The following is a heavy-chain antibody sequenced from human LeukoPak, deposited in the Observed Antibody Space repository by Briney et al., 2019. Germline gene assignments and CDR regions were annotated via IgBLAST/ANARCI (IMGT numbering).Heavy chain of an antibody. D-gene: IGHD3-9*01. Sequence: PGGSLRLSCAASGIIVSNNYMSWVRQAPGKGLEWVSVIYSGGSTYYADSVKGRFTISRDNSKNTLYLQMNSLRAEDAAVYYCTRDQIDKGDYVDYWGQGTLVTVSS. CDR3: TRDQIDKGDYVDY. CDR2: IYSGGST. CDR1: GIIVSNNY. J-gene: IGHJ4*02. V-gene: IGHV3-66*01.